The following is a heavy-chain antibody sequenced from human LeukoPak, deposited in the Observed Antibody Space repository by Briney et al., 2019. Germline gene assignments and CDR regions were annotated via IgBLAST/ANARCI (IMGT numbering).Heavy chain of an antibody. Sequence: PGGSLRLSCAASGFTFSNYGMHWVRQAPGKGLEWVAVISYDGSNKYYADSVKGRFTISRDNSKNTLYLQMNSLRAEDTAVYYCAKEGTVDAFDIWGQGTMVTVSS. J-gene: IGHJ3*02. CDR1: GFTFSNYG. D-gene: IGHD1-1*01. V-gene: IGHV3-30*18. CDR2: ISYDGSNK. CDR3: AKEGTVDAFDI.